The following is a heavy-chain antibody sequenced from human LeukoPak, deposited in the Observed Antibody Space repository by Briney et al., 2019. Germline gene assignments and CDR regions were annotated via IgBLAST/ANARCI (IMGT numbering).Heavy chain of an antibody. CDR1: GFDFSSNW. CDR2: IKGDGIST. Sequence: GGSLRLSCAASGFDFSSNWMHWVRHAPGQGLVWVSRIKGDGISTNYADSVKGRFTISRDIAKNTLYLQMSSLRAEDTGVYYCAKDHYWSIDYWGRGTLVTVSS. V-gene: IGHV3-74*01. CDR3: AKDHYWSIDY. D-gene: IGHD3-3*01. J-gene: IGHJ4*02.